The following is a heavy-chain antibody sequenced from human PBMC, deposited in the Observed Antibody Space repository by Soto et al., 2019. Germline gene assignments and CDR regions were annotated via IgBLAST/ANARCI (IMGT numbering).Heavy chain of an antibody. D-gene: IGHD6-19*01. J-gene: IGHJ1*01. CDR1: GGSITSSTYF. CDR2: FYFSGST. V-gene: IGHV4-39*01. CDR3: ARHYSGGWNFQH. Sequence: SETLSLTCTVSGGSITSSTYFWGWIRQPPGKGLEWIGSFYFSGSTYSNPSLKSRVTISVDTSKNQFSLKLSSVTAADTAVYYCARHYSGGWNFQHWGQGTLVTVAS.